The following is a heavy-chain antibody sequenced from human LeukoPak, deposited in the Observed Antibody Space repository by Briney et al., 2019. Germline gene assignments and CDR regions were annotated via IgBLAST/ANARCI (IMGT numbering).Heavy chain of an antibody. CDR2: VHYSRGT. Sequence: SETLSLTCTVSGGSISNHYCNWIRQSPGKELEWIGYVHYSRGTNYNPSLKSRVTISLDTSKNQFFLQLSSVTAAGTAVYHCASGQGWLTDHWGRGTLVAVSS. CDR3: ASGQGWLTDH. V-gene: IGHV4-59*11. J-gene: IGHJ5*02. CDR1: GGSISNHY. D-gene: IGHD5-12*01.